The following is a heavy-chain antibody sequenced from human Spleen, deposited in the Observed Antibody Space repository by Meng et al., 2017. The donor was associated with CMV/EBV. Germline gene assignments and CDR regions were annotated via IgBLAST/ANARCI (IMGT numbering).Heavy chain of an antibody. V-gene: IGHV3-48*03. J-gene: IGHJ4*02. CDR3: ARDSGEDCSSTSCYKGYYFDY. Sequence: GGSLRLSCAASGFTFSSYEMNWVRQAPGKGLEWVSYISSSGSTIYYADSVKGRFTISRDNAKNSLYLQMNSLRAEDTAVYYCARDSGEDCSSTSCYKGYYFDYWGQGTLVTVSS. CDR1: GFTFSSYE. CDR2: ISSSGSTI. D-gene: IGHD2-2*02.